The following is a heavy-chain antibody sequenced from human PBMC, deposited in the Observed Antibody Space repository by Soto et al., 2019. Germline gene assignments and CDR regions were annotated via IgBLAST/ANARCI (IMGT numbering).Heavy chain of an antibody. D-gene: IGHD5-12*01. CDR2: INPNSGGT. Sequence: ASVKVSCKASGGTLNSYTISWVRQAPGQGLEWMGRINPNSGGTNYAQKFQGWVTMTRDTSISTAYMELSRLRSDDTAVYYCARGDEATESTYYYYGMDVWGQGTTVTVSS. CDR3: ARGDEATESTYYYYGMDV. CDR1: GGTLNSYT. J-gene: IGHJ6*02. V-gene: IGHV1-2*04.